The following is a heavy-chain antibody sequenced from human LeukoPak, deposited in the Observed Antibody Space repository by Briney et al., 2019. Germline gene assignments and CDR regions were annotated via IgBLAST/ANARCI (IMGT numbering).Heavy chain of an antibody. CDR1: GFTFSRFS. CDR3: ARDPGDYYYYYMDV. Sequence: GGSLRLSCAASGFTFSRFSMHWVRQAPGKGLEWISYISTSGGTTYYADSVKGRFTIFRDNAKNSLYLQMNSLRAEDTAVFYCARDPGDYYYYYMDVWGKGTTVTVSS. CDR2: ISTSGGTT. D-gene: IGHD2-21*01. V-gene: IGHV3-48*01. J-gene: IGHJ6*03.